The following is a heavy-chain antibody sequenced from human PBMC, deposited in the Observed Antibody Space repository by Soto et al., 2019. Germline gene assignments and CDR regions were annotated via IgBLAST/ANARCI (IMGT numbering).Heavy chain of an antibody. D-gene: IGHD6-6*01. J-gene: IGHJ6*03. Sequence: SETLSLTCTVSGDSVSSGSYYWSWIRQPPGKGLEWIGEINHSGSTNYNPSLKSRVTISVDTSKNQFSLKLSSVTAADTAVYYCARAPYYSSSSGVYYYYYMDVWGKGTTVTVSS. V-gene: IGHV4-39*07. CDR2: INHSGST. CDR3: ARAPYYSSSSGVYYYYYMDV. CDR1: GDSVSSGSYY.